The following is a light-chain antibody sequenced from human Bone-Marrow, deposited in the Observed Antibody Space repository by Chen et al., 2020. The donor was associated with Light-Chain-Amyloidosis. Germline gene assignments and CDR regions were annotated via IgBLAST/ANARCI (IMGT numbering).Light chain of an antibody. J-gene: IGLJ3*02. V-gene: IGLV2-14*03. CDR3: SSSATSNTWV. Sequence: QSALTQPASVSGSPGQSLTVSCTGASSDVSWYQQHPGKAPNLVIYDVINRPAGVSSRLSGSKSGNTASLTISGLQAEDEADYFCSSSATSNTWVFGGGTKLTVL. CDR2: DVI. CDR1: SSDV.